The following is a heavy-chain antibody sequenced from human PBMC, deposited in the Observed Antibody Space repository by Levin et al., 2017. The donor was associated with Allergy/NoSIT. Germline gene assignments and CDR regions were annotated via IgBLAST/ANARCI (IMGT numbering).Heavy chain of an antibody. Sequence: GESLKISCAASGFTFSSYAMHWVRQAPGKGLEWVAVIWYDGSNKYYADSVKGRFTISRDNSKNTLYLQMNSLRAKDTALYYCARDDYGDYVPPFQHWGQGTLVTVSS. CDR3: ARDDYGDYVPPFQH. CDR1: GFTFSSYA. D-gene: IGHD4-17*01. CDR2: IWYDGSNK. J-gene: IGHJ1*01. V-gene: IGHV3-33*01.